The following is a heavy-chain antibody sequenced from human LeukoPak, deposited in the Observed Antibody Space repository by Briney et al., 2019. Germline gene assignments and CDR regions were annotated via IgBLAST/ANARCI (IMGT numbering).Heavy chain of an antibody. CDR1: GYTFPGYY. Sequence: ASVKVSCKASGYTFPGYYMHWVRQAPGQGLEWMGWINPNSGGTNYAQKFQGRVTMTRDTSISTAYMELSRLRSDDTAVYYCAREHSSSSGKVFDYWGQGTLVTASS. CDR2: INPNSGGT. CDR3: AREHSSSSGKVFDY. D-gene: IGHD6-6*01. J-gene: IGHJ4*02. V-gene: IGHV1-2*02.